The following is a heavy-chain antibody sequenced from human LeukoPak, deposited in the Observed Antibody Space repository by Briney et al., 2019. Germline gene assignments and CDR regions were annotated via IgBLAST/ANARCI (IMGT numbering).Heavy chain of an antibody. CDR1: GGSFSGYY. D-gene: IGHD1-26*01. Sequence: SETLSLTCAVYGGSFSGYYWSWIRQPPGKGLEWIGEINHSGSTNYNPSLKSRVTISVDTSKNQFSLKLSSVTAADTAVYYCARGRYSGRRFDYWGQGTLVTVSS. J-gene: IGHJ4*02. CDR3: ARGRYSGRRFDY. V-gene: IGHV4-34*01. CDR2: INHSGST.